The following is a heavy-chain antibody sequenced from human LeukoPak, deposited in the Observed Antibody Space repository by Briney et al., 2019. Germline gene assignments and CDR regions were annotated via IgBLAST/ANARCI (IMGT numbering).Heavy chain of an antibody. CDR2: TTDSGSRT. CDR1: GFTFSSYT. CDR3: AKGGAMADKYYQE. V-gene: IGHV3-23*01. Sequence: GGSLRLSCAASGFTFSSYTMRWVRQAPGKGLEWVSSTTDSGSRTYYADSVKGRFTISRDNSKNMLYLQMNSLRAEDTAVYYCAKGGAMADKYYQEWGQGTLVTVSS. D-gene: IGHD6-19*01. J-gene: IGHJ1*01.